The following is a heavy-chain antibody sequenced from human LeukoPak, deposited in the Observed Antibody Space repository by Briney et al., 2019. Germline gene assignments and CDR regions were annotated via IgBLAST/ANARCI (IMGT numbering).Heavy chain of an antibody. D-gene: IGHD3-10*01. CDR3: ARDRVRGLRTGAFDI. J-gene: IGHJ3*02. CDR2: ISGSSNTM. CDR1: EFTFSSYY. V-gene: IGHV3-48*01. Sequence: PGGSLRLSCAAFEFTFSSYYMNWVRQAPGKGLEWISYISGSSNTMYYANSVKGRFFISRDNARYSLYLQINGLTVEDTAVYYCARDRVRGLRTGAFDIWGQGTVVTVSS.